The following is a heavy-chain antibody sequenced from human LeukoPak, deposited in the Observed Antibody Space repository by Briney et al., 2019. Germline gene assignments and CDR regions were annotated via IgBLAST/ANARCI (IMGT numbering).Heavy chain of an antibody. D-gene: IGHD3-16*01. CDR3: ARMFGPDAGFDY. V-gene: IGHV1-2*06. CDR1: GYTFTGYS. J-gene: IGHJ4*02. Sequence: GASVKVSCKASGYTFTGYSMHWVRQAPGQGLEWLGQINPNSGGTNYAQNFQGRVTMTRDTSVSTAYMELSSLRSDDTAVYYCARMFGPDAGFDYWGQGTLVPVSS. CDR2: INPNSGGT.